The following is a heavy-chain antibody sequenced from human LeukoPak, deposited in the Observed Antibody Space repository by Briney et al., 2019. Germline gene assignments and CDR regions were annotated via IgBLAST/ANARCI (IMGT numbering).Heavy chain of an antibody. V-gene: IGHV4-4*09. CDR2: IYTSGST. D-gene: IGHD6-13*01. Sequence: PSETLTLTCTVSGGSVSRYYWSWIRQPPGKGLEWIGYIYTSGSTNYNPSLKSRVTISVDTSKNQFSLKLSSVTAADTAVYYCARGSIWSVYYYYYMDVWGKGTTVTVSS. CDR3: ARGSIWSVYYYYYMDV. J-gene: IGHJ6*03. CDR1: GGSVSRYY.